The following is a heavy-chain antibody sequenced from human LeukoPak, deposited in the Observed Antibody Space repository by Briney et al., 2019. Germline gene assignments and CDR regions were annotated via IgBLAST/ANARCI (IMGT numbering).Heavy chain of an antibody. J-gene: IGHJ4*02. CDR1: GGSISSSSYY. V-gene: IGHV4-39*07. D-gene: IGHD3-9*01. Sequence: PSETLSLTCTVSGGSISSSSYYWGWIRQPPGKGLEWIGSIYYSGSTYYNPSLKGRVTISVDTSKNQFSLKLSSVTAADTAVYYCARDTNDILTGYYVDYWGQGTLVTVSS. CDR3: ARDTNDILTGYYVDY. CDR2: IYYSGST.